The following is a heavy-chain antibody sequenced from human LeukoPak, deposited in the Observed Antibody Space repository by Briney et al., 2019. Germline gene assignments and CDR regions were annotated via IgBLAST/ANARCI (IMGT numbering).Heavy chain of an antibody. J-gene: IGHJ4*02. CDR2: IKSQTDGGTT. V-gene: IGHV3-15*01. CDR1: GFTFTNAC. Sequence: PGGSLRLSCKGSGFTFTNACMSWVRLAPGKGLEWVCHIKSQTDGGTTDYAAPVKGRFTISRDDSKDTLYLQLNSLKTEDTAVYYCTTGTWIQLWLADYWGQGTLVNVSS. CDR3: TTGTWIQLWLADY. D-gene: IGHD5-18*01.